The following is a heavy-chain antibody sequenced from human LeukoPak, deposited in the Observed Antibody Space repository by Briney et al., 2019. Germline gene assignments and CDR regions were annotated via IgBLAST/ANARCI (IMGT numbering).Heavy chain of an antibody. V-gene: IGHV3-7*01. Sequence: PGGSLRLSCAASGFTLSSYWMSWVRQAPGKGLEWAANIKQDGSEKYYVDSVKGRFTISRDNAKNSLYLQMNSLRAEDTAVYYCARDPMATLDYWGQGTLVTVSS. CDR2: IKQDGSEK. J-gene: IGHJ4*02. CDR1: GFTLSSYW. D-gene: IGHD4-23*01. CDR3: ARDPMATLDY.